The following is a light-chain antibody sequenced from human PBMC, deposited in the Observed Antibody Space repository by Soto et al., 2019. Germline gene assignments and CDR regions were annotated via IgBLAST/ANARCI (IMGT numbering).Light chain of an antibody. J-gene: IGKJ1*01. CDR3: HQRQSWPRT. Sequence: EIVLTQSPATLSSFPGERATLSCRASQAVNTRLAWYQHKPGHAPRLLIYLTSNRATGIPARFSGSGSGTDFTLTISSLEPEDSAVYYCHQRQSWPRTFGQGTKVDIK. CDR1: QAVNTR. CDR2: LTS. V-gene: IGKV3-11*01.